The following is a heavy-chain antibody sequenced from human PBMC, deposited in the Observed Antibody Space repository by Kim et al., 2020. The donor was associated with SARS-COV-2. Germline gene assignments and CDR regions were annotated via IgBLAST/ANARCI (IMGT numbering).Heavy chain of an antibody. Sequence: TYYANTVKGRFTNSREDSKNTVYLQMNSLIAEDTAVYFCAREPSTYFDYWGQGTLVTVSS. V-gene: IGHV3-53*01. CDR3: AREPSTYFDY. J-gene: IGHJ4*02. CDR2: T.